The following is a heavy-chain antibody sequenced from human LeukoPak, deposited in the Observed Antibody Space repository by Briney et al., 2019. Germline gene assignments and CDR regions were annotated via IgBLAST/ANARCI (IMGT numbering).Heavy chain of an antibody. V-gene: IGHV3-23*01. J-gene: IGHJ5*02. D-gene: IGHD3-3*01. CDR1: GFTFSSYA. CDR3: AKEGEFLEWLLASSGWSDP. Sequence: PGGSLRLSCAASGFTFSSYAMSWVRQAPGKGLEWVSAISGSGGSTYYADSVKGRFTISRDNSKNTLYLQMNSLRAEDTAVYYCAKEGEFLEWLLASSGWSDPWGQGTLVTVSS. CDR2: ISGSGGST.